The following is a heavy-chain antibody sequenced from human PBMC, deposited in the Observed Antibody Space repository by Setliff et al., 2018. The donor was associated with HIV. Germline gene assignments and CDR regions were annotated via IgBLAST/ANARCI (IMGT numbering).Heavy chain of an antibody. Sequence: ASVKVSCKASGYTFTGYYMHWVRQAPGQGLEWMGRINPNSGGTNYAQKFQGRVTMTRDTSISTAYMELSRLRSDDTAVYYCARDIGNVWHNWFDPWGQGTLVTVSS. D-gene: IGHD3-16*02. V-gene: IGHV1-2*06. CDR1: GYTFTGYY. CDR2: INPNSGGT. CDR3: ARDIGNVWHNWFDP. J-gene: IGHJ5*02.